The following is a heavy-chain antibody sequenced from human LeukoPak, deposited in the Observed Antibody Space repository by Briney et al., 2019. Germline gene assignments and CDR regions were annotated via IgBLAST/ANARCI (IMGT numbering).Heavy chain of an antibody. CDR3: ARGVPMVRGVTYFDY. D-gene: IGHD3-10*01. J-gene: IGHJ4*02. CDR2: IYYSGST. CDR1: GGSISSGDYY. V-gene: IGHV4-30-4*01. Sequence: SETLSLTCTVSGGSISSGDYYWSWIRRPPGKGLEWIGYIYYSGSTYYNPSLKSRVTISVDTSKNQFSLKLSSVTAADTAVYYCARGVPMVRGVTYFDYWGQGTLVTVSS.